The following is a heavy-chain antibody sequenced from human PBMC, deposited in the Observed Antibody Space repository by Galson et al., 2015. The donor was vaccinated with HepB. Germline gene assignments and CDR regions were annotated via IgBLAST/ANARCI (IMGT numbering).Heavy chain of an antibody. CDR1: GFTFSSYA. J-gene: IGHJ4*02. CDR2: IIGSGSNT. CDR3: ARVIYYFDC. Sequence: SLRLSCAASGFTFSSYAMSWVRQAPGKGLEWVSTIIGSGSNTYYADSVMGRFTISRDNSKNMLYLQMNSLRAEDTAVYYCARVIYYFDCWGQGTLVTVSS. V-gene: IGHV3-23*01.